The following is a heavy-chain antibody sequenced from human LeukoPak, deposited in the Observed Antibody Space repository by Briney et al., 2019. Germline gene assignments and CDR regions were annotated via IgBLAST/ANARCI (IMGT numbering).Heavy chain of an antibody. J-gene: IGHJ3*02. D-gene: IGHD2-2*01. V-gene: IGHV3-23*01. CDR3: ARDYNSWLGYCSSTSCPPAFDI. CDR2: ISGSGGST. Sequence: PGGSLRLSCAASGFTFSSYAMSWVRQAPGKGLEWVSAISGSGGSTYYADSVKGRFTISRDNSKNTLYLQMNSLRAEDTAVYYCARDYNSWLGYCSSTSCPPAFDIWGQGTMVTVSS. CDR1: GFTFSSYA.